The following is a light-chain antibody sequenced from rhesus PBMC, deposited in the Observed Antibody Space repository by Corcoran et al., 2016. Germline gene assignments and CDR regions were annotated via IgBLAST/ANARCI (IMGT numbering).Light chain of an antibody. CDR2: AAC. CDR3: LQDYTPPWT. J-gene: IGKJ1*01. CDR1: QGINKE. Sequence: DIQMTQSPSSLSASVGDRVTVTCRASQGINKELSWYQQKPGKAPSLLMYAACSLQTGVSSRVSGRGSGTDFTLTITSLQPEDIASYYFLQDYTPPWTFNPGTKVDIK. V-gene: IGKV1-94*01.